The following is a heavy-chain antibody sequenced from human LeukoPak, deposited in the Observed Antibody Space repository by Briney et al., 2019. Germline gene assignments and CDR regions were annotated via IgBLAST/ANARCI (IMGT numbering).Heavy chain of an antibody. Sequence: SVKVSCKATGYTFTSYGISWVRQAPGQGLEWMGGIIPIFGTANYAQKFQDRVTITADESTSTAYMELSSLRSEDTAVYYCARDHPPRRTTLTLLIWGQGTMVTVSS. CDR1: GYTFTSYG. CDR3: ARDHPPRRTTLTLLI. D-gene: IGHD4-17*01. V-gene: IGHV1-69*13. J-gene: IGHJ3*02. CDR2: IIPIFGTA.